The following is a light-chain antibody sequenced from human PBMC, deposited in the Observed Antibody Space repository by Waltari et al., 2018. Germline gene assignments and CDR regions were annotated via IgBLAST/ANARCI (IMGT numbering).Light chain of an antibody. V-gene: IGKV1-5*01. CDR3: QQYHFYPYT. CDR2: DAS. Sequence: DIQMTQSPSTLSTSVGDRVPITCRASQTINNWLAWYQQKPGEAPKLLILDASSLQGGVPSRFSGSGSGTEFTLTISSLQPDDFATYYCQQYHFYPYTFGQGTKLEI. CDR1: QTINNW. J-gene: IGKJ2*01.